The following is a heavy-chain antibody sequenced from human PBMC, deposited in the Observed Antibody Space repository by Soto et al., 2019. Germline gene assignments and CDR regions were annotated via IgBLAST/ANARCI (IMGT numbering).Heavy chain of an antibody. J-gene: IGHJ5*02. Sequence: PSETLSLTCTVSGGSISSGDYYWSWIRQPPGKGLEWIGYIYYSGSTYYNPSLKSRVTISVDTSKNQFSLKLSSVTAADTAVYYCARGLPTLRWSPKWFDPWGQGTLVTVSS. V-gene: IGHV4-30-4*01. CDR1: GGSISSGDYY. D-gene: IGHD4-17*01. CDR3: ARGLPTLRWSPKWFDP. CDR2: IYYSGST.